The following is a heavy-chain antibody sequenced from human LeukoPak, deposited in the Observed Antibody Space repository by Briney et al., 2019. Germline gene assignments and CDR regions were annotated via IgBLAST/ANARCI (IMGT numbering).Heavy chain of an antibody. J-gene: IGHJ6*03. V-gene: IGHV3-30*04. CDR2: ISYDGSNK. CDR3: ARGPKAVAGFDYYYYMDV. CDR1: GFTFSSYA. D-gene: IGHD6-19*01. Sequence: GGSLRLSCAASGFTFSSYAMHWVRQAPGKGLKWVAAISYDGSNKYYADSVKGRFTISRDNSKNTLYLQMNSLRAEDTAVYYCARGPKAVAGFDYYYYMDVWGKGTTVTVSS.